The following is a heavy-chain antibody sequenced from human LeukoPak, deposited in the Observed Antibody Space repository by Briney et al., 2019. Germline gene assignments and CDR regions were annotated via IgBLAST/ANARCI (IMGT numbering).Heavy chain of an antibody. D-gene: IGHD2-21*02. Sequence: ASVEVSCKASGGTFSSYAISWVRQAPGQGLKWMGRIIPILGIANYAQKFQGRVTITADKSTSTAYMELSSLRSEDTAVYYCARCGGDCYGEYFQHWGQGTLVTVSS. CDR2: IIPILGIA. J-gene: IGHJ1*01. V-gene: IGHV1-69*04. CDR3: ARCGGDCYGEYFQH. CDR1: GGTFSSYA.